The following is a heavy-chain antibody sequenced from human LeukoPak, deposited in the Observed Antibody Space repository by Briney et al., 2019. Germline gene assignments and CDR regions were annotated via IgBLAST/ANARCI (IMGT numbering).Heavy chain of an antibody. J-gene: IGHJ4*02. D-gene: IGHD3-22*01. V-gene: IGHV4-59*11. CDR2: VYYVGST. CDR1: GASIRSHH. Sequence: SETLSLTCTVSGASIRSHHWAWIRQPPGKGLEWIGNVYYVGSTSYSPSLKSRVTISLDTSKNQFSPEMNSVTAADTAVYYCARSGDSSAYYSFWGQGILVTVSS. CDR3: ARSGDSSAYYSF.